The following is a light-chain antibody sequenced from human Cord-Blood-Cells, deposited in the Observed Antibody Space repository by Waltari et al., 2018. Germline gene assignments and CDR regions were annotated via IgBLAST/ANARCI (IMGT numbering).Light chain of an antibody. J-gene: IGLJ1*01. CDR3: CSYAGSYTEV. CDR1: SSAVGGYYY. Sequence: SALTPPPSVSGSPGPSVTIPCPGTSSAVGGYYYVLWYQRHPGKAPKLMIYDVSKRPSGVPDRFSGSKSGNTASLTISGLQAEDEADYYCCSYAGSYTEVFGTGTKVTVL. V-gene: IGLV2-11*01. CDR2: DVS.